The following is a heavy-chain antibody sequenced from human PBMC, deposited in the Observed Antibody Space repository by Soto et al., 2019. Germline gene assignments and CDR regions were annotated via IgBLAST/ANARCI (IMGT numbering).Heavy chain of an antibody. Sequence: SETLSLTCTVSGGSFSSGSYCWSWIRQPPGKGLEWIGYIYYSGSTNYNPSLKSRVTISVDTSKNQFSLKLSSVTAADTAVYYCARAYGGYADYWGQGALVTVSS. CDR2: IYYSGST. D-gene: IGHD5-12*01. J-gene: IGHJ4*02. CDR1: GGSFSSGSYC. V-gene: IGHV4-61*01. CDR3: ARAYGGYADY.